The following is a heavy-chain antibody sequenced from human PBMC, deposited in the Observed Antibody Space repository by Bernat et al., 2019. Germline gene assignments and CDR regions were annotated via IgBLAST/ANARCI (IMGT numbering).Heavy chain of an antibody. CDR3: ARGGATMVRGVIYSGMDV. J-gene: IGHJ6*02. Sequence: QVQLVQSGAEVKKPGSSVKVSCKASGGTFSSYAISWVRQAPGQGLEWMGGIIPIFGTANYAQKFQGRVTITADDSTSTAYMGLSSLRSEDTAVYYGARGGATMVRGVIYSGMDVWGQGTTVTVSS. CDR1: GGTFSSYA. D-gene: IGHD3-10*01. CDR2: IIPIFGTA. V-gene: IGHV1-69*01.